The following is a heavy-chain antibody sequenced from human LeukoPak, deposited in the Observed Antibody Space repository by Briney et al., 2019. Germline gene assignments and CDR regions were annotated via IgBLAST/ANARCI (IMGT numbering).Heavy chain of an antibody. Sequence: GGSLRLSCAASGFTFSDYFMGWVRQAPGKGLEWVSYITNNGRKTYYADSMKGRFTISRDNAKNSLFLQMNSLRAEDTALYYCARAGMDGRGYYQGFDYWGQATLVTVSS. CDR1: GFTFSDYF. CDR2: ITNNGRKT. D-gene: IGHD3-22*01. V-gene: IGHV3-11*04. J-gene: IGHJ4*02. CDR3: ARAGMDGRGYYQGFDY.